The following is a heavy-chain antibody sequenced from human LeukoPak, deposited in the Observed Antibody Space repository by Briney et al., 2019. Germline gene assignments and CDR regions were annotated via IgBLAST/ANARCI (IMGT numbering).Heavy chain of an antibody. J-gene: IGHJ4*02. V-gene: IGHV3-30-3*01. CDR2: ISYDGSNK. CDR1: GFTFSTYT. Sequence: GSLRLSCAASGFTFSTYTMHWVRQAPGKGLEWVALISYDGSNKYYADSVKGRFIISRDNSKNTLYLQMNSLRAEDTAVYYCARTGYSSSCFDYWGQGTLVTVSS. CDR3: ARTGYSSSCFDY. D-gene: IGHD6-13*01.